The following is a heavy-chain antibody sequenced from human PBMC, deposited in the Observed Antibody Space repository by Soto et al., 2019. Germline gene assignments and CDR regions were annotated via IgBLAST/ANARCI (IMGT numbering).Heavy chain of an antibody. D-gene: IGHD3-22*01. J-gene: IGHJ4*02. CDR1: GGSISSGGYY. CDR3: ARSYYYDSSGYSTCFDY. CDR2: IYYSGST. Sequence: KTSETLSLTCTVSGGSISSGGYYWSWIRQHPGKGLEWIGYIYYSGSTYYNPSLKSRVTISVDTSKNQFSLKLSSVTAADTAVYYCARSYYYDSSGYSTCFDYWGQGTLVTVSS. V-gene: IGHV4-31*03.